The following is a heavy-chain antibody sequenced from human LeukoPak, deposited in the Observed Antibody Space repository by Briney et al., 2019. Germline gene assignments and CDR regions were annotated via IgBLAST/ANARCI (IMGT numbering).Heavy chain of an antibody. CDR2: ISSNGGST. CDR1: GFTFSSYA. D-gene: IGHD3-10*01. V-gene: IGHV3-64D*06. J-gene: IGHJ4*02. Sequence: GGSLRLSCSASGFTFSSYAMHWVRQAPGKGLECVSAISSNGGSTYYADSVKGSFTISRDNSKNTLYLQMSSLRAEDTAVYYCVKDPTYYYGSGSSYFDYWGQGTLVTVSS. CDR3: VKDPTYYYGSGSSYFDY.